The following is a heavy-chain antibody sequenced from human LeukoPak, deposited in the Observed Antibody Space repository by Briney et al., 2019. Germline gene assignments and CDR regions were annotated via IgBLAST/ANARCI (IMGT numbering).Heavy chain of an antibody. J-gene: IGHJ5*02. CDR2: MDASGRS. CDR1: RGSISSYH. Sequence: SETLSLTCTVSRGSISSYHWSWIRQPAGKRLEWIGRMDASGRSNYNSSLKSRVTMSVDRSKNQFSLNLTSVTAADTAVYYCARQVGSFTMMPWGQGSLVTVSS. CDR3: ARQVGSFTMMP. V-gene: IGHV4-4*07. D-gene: IGHD3-22*01.